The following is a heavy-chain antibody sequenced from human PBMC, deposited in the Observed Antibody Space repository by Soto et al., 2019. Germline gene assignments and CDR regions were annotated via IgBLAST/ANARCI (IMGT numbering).Heavy chain of an antibody. CDR2: ISSTGYNT. J-gene: IGHJ4*02. D-gene: IGHD6-13*01. V-gene: IGHV3-23*01. Sequence: EVQLLESGGGLVQPGGSLRLSCAASGFTFTSYAMNWVRLAPGKGLEWVSAISSTGYNTYYADSVKGRFTISRDNTKNTLYLQMNSLRAEDTAVYYCAKAGFSSSWSPTYFDYWGQGTLVTVSS. CDR1: GFTFTSYA. CDR3: AKAGFSSSWSPTYFDY.